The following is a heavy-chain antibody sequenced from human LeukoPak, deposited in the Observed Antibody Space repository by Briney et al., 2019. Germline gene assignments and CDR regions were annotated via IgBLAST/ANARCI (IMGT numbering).Heavy chain of an antibody. J-gene: IGHJ4*02. CDR3: ARGVDYDYVWGSYRLHYFDY. CDR2: IYTSGST. V-gene: IGHV4-4*08. CDR1: GGSISSYH. D-gene: IGHD3-16*02. Sequence: SETLSLTCTVSGGSISSYHWSWIRQPPGKGLEWIGYIYTSGSTNYNPSLKSRVTMSVDTSKNQFSLKLSSVTAADTAVYYCARGVDYDYVWGSYRLHYFDYWGQGTLVTVSS.